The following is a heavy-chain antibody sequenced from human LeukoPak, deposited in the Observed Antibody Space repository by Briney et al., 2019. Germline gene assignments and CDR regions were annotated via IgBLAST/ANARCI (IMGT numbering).Heavy chain of an antibody. D-gene: IGHD2-21*02. Sequence: GSLRLSCAASGFTVSSNYWSWIRQPPGKGLEWIGYIYHSGSTNYNPSLKSRVTISVDTSKNQFSLMLSSVTAADTAVYYCARYSAPVTSIDYWGQGTLVTVSS. CDR1: GFTVSSNY. CDR3: ARYSAPVTSIDY. CDR2: IYHSGST. V-gene: IGHV4-59*02. J-gene: IGHJ4*02.